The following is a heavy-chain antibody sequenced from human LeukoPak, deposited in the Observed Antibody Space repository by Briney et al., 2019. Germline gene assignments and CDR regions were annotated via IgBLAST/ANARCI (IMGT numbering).Heavy chain of an antibody. CDR1: GGSFSGYY. D-gene: IGHD5-12*01. CDR3: ARARWLRLSWFDP. CDR2: INHSGST. Sequence: SETLSLTCAVYGGSFSGYYWSWIRQPPGKGLEWIGEINHSGSTKYNASLKIRITISVDTSKIQFSLKLSSVTAADTAVYYCARARWLRLSWFDPWGQGTLVTVSS. J-gene: IGHJ5*02. V-gene: IGHV4-34*01.